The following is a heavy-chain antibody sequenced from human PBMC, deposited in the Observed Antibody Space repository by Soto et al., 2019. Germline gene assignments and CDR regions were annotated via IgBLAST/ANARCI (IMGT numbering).Heavy chain of an antibody. CDR2: ISGSGGST. J-gene: IGHJ6*02. D-gene: IGHD3-10*01. CDR3: AKERGGSGSYYTTRPSYGMDV. Sequence: EVQLLESGGGLVQPGGSLRLSCAASGFTFSSYAMSWVRQAPGKGLEWVSAISGSGGSTYYADSVRGRFTISRDNSKHALYLQMNSLRAEDTAVYYCAKERGGSGSYYTTRPSYGMDVWGQGTTVTVSS. CDR1: GFTFSSYA. V-gene: IGHV3-23*01.